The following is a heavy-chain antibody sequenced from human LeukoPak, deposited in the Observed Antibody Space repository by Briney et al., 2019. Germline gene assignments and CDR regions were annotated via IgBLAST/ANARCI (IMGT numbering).Heavy chain of an antibody. CDR2: INPNSGGT. V-gene: IGHV1-2*02. CDR3: ARHPNLDY. Sequence: ASVTVSCKASGYTFTDYYMHGVRQAPGQGLEWVGWINPNSGGTSYAQKFQDRVTLTRDTSITTAYMELSRLRSDDTAVYYCARHPNLDYWGQGTLVIVSS. J-gene: IGHJ4*02. CDR1: GYTFTDYY.